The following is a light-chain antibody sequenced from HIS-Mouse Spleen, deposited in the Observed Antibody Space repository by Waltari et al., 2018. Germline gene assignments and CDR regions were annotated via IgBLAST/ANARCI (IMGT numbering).Light chain of an antibody. J-gene: IGLJ2*01. Sequence: SSELTQDPAVSVALGQTVRITCQGDSLRRYYASWYQQKPGHAPVLVLYCKNNRPAGIPDRFSGSSSGKTASLTITGAQAEDEADYYCNSRDSSGNHVVFGGGTKLTVL. CDR3: NSRDSSGNHVV. CDR1: SLRRYY. V-gene: IGLV3-19*01. CDR2: CKN.